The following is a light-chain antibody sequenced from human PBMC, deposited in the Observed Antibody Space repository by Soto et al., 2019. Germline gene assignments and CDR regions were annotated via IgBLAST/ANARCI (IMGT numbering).Light chain of an antibody. Sequence: DIQMTQSPSSLSASVGDRVTITCQASQDISNYLNWYQQKPGKAPKLLIYDASHLETGVPSRFSGSGSGTDFTFTISSLQPEDIATYYCQQYDNLPSLTFGGGTKVDIK. J-gene: IGKJ4*01. CDR2: DAS. V-gene: IGKV1-33*01. CDR1: QDISNY. CDR3: QQYDNLPSLT.